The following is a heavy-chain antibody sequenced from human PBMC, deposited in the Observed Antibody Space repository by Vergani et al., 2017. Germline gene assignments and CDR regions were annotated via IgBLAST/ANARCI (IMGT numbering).Heavy chain of an antibody. CDR3: VKDRESSSGWLGVFDY. CDR1: GFTFSSYA. Sequence: EVQLVESGGGLVQPGGSLRLSCSASGFTFSSYAMHWVRQAPGKGLEYVSAISSNGGSTYYADSVKGRFTISRDNSKNTLYLQMSSLRAEDTAVYYCVKDRESSSGWLGVFDYWGQGTLVTVSS. CDR2: ISSNGGST. V-gene: IGHV3-64D*06. J-gene: IGHJ4*02. D-gene: IGHD6-19*01.